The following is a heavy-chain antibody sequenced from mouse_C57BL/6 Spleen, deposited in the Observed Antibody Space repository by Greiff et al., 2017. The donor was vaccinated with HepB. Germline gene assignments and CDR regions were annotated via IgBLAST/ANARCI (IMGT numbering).Heavy chain of an antibody. J-gene: IGHJ4*01. Sequence: QVQLQQPGAELVMPGASVKLSCKASGYTFTSYWMHWVKQRPGQGLEWIGEIDPSDSYTNYNQKFKGKSTLTVDKSSSTAYMQLSSLTSEYSAVYYCARGTTRYAMDYWGQGTSVTVSS. D-gene: IGHD2-14*01. CDR1: GYTFTSYW. CDR3: ARGTTRYAMDY. V-gene: IGHV1-69*01. CDR2: IDPSDSYT.